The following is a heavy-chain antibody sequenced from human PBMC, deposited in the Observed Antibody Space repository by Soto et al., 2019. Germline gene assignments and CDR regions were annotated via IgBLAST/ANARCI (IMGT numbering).Heavy chain of an antibody. CDR1: GFTFSSYV. Sequence: GGSLRLSCAASGFTFSSYVMSWVRQAPGKGLEWVSAISGSGGSTYYADSVKGRFTISRDNSKNTLYLQMNSLRAEDTVVYYCAKVSAGDAVLLFDYWGQGTLVTVSS. D-gene: IGHD2-15*01. V-gene: IGHV3-23*01. CDR2: ISGSGGST. J-gene: IGHJ4*02. CDR3: AKVSAGDAVLLFDY.